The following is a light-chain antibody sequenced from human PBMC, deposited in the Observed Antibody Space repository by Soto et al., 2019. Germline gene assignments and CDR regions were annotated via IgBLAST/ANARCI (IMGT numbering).Light chain of an antibody. CDR2: GAS. CDR1: QSISSSY. CDR3: QQSYSTLWT. V-gene: IGKV3-20*01. Sequence: EIVLTQSPGTLSLSPGERATLSCRASQSISSSYLAWYQQKPGQAPRLLIYGASSRATAIPDRFSGSGSGTDFTLTISRLEPEDFATYYCQQSYSTLWTFGQGTKVDI. J-gene: IGKJ1*01.